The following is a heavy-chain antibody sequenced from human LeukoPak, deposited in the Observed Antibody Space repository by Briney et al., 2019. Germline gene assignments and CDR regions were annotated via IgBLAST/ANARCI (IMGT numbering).Heavy chain of an antibody. Sequence: SETLSLICTVSGGSISSYYWSWIRQPPGKGLEWIGYIYYSGSTNYNPSLKSRVTISVDTSKNQFSLKLSSVTAADTAVYYCARALHYYYMDVWGKGTTVTVSS. CDR1: GGSISSYY. CDR2: IYYSGST. J-gene: IGHJ6*03. V-gene: IGHV4-59*01. CDR3: ARALHYYYMDV.